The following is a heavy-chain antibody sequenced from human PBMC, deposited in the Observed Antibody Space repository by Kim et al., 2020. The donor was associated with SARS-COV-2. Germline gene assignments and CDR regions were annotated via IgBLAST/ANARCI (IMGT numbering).Heavy chain of an antibody. CDR3: ARELDSSSWTFDY. Sequence: SVKVSCKASGGTFSSYAISWVRQAPGQGLEWMGGIIPIFGTANYAQKLQGRVTMTADESTSTAYMELSSLRSEDTAVYYGARELDSSSWTFDYWGQRTLVTVSS. CDR2: IIPIFGTA. V-gene: IGHV1-69*13. D-gene: IGHD6-13*01. J-gene: IGHJ4*02. CDR1: GGTFSSYA.